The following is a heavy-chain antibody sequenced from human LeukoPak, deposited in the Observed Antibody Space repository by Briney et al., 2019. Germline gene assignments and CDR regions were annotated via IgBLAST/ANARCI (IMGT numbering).Heavy chain of an antibody. CDR1: GCTISSYG. J-gene: IGHJ4*02. D-gene: IGHD2-8*02. CDR3: ATDTGAFHFAY. V-gene: IGHV3-23*01. Sequence: AGSLSLSCAASGCTISSYGMTWVRQAPGRGLEWVSTVNEGGENTHYADSVKGRFTISRDNAKNTLSLQMDSLRGEDSAMYYCATDTGAFHFAYWGQGTLVTVSS. CDR2: VNEGGENT.